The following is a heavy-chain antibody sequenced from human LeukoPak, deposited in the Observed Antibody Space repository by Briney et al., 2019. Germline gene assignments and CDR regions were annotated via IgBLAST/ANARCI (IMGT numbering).Heavy chain of an antibody. V-gene: IGHV1-18*01. CDR2: ISAYNGNT. CDR3: ARWVVATSFDY. Sequence: ASVKVSCKASGYTFTSYDINWVRQATGQGLEWMGWISAYNGNTNYAQKLQGRVTMTTDTSTSTAYMELRSLRSDDTAVYYCARWVVATSFDYWGQGTLVTVSS. J-gene: IGHJ4*02. CDR1: GYTFTSYD. D-gene: IGHD5-12*01.